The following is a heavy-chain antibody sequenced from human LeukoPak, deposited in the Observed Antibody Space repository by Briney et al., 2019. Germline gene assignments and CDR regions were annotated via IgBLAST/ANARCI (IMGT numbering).Heavy chain of an antibody. Sequence: GGSLRLSCAASGFTFSSYSMNWVRQAPGKGLEWVSSISTSSNYIYYADSVKDRFTISRDNAKNSLYLQMNSLRAEDTAVYYCASSTYYYDSGGYYYYFDYWGQGTLVTVSS. D-gene: IGHD3-22*01. CDR2: ISTSSNYI. CDR3: ASSTYYYDSGGYYYYFDY. CDR1: GFTFSSYS. V-gene: IGHV3-21*01. J-gene: IGHJ4*02.